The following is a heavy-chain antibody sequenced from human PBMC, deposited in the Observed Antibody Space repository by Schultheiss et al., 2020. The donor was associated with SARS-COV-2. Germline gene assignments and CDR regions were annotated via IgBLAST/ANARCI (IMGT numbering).Heavy chain of an antibody. D-gene: IGHD6-19*01. V-gene: IGHV3-30*18. CDR1: GFTFSSYG. Sequence: GESLKISCAASGFTFSSYGMHWVRQAPGKGLEWVAVISYDGSNKYYADSVKGRFTIYRDNSKNTLYLQMNSLRAEDTAVYYCAKSGIAVAGTVDYWGQGTLVTVSS. CDR2: ISYDGSNK. J-gene: IGHJ4*02. CDR3: AKSGIAVAGTVDY.